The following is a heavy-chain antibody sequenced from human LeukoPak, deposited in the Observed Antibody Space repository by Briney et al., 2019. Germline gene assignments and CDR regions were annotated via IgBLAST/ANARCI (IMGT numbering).Heavy chain of an antibody. J-gene: IGHJ5*02. V-gene: IGHV1-18*01. CDR3: AREDCSSTSCYRPPPAWFDP. CDR2: ISAYNGNT. D-gene: IGHD2-2*01. Sequence: GASVKVSCKASGYTFTSYGISWVRQAPGQGLEWMGWISAYNGNTNYAQKLQGRVTMTTDTSTSTAYMELRSLRSDDRAVYYCAREDCSSTSCYRPPPAWFDPWGQGTLVTVSS. CDR1: GYTFTSYG.